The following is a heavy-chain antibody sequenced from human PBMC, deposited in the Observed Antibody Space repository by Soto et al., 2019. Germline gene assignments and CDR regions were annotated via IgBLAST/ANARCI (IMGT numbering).Heavy chain of an antibody. CDR2: INHSGST. CDR1: GGSFSGYY. D-gene: IGHD3-10*01. J-gene: IGHJ6*02. CDR3: ARKFVGRFGELLYKSYYYYYGMDV. Sequence: SETLSLTCAVYGGSFSGYYWSWIRQPPGKGLEWIGEINHSGSTNYNPSLKSRVTISVDTSKNQFSLKLSSVTAADTAAYYCARKFVGRFGELLYKSYYYYYGMDVWGQGTTVTVSS. V-gene: IGHV4-34*01.